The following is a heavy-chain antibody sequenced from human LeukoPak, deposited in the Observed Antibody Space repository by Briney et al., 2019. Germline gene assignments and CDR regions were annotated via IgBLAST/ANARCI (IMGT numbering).Heavy chain of an antibody. D-gene: IGHD2-15*01. J-gene: IGHJ3*02. CDR3: ARDASLLRFASDI. Sequence: ASVKVSCKASGYTFTGYYMHWVRQAPGQGLEWMGWINPNSGGTNYAQKFQGWVTMTRDTSISTAYMELSRLRSDDTAVYYCARDASLLRFASDIWGQGTMVTVSS. CDR2: INPNSGGT. V-gene: IGHV1-2*04. CDR1: GYTFTGYY.